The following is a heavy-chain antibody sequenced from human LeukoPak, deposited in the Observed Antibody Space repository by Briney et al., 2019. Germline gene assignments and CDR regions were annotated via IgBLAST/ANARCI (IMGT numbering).Heavy chain of an antibody. V-gene: IGHV4-39*01. Sequence: SETLSLTCTVPGGSISSSSYYWGWIRQPPGKGLEWIGSIYYSGSTYYNPSLKSRVTISVDTSKNQFSLKLSSVTAADTAVYYCARTSLGATFDYWGQGTLVTVSS. D-gene: IGHD1-26*01. CDR3: ARTSLGATFDY. J-gene: IGHJ4*02. CDR1: GGSISSSSYY. CDR2: IYYSGST.